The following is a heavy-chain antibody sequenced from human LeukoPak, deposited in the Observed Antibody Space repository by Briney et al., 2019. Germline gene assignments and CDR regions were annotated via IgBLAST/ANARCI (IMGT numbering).Heavy chain of an antibody. CDR3: ARDLGYCSSTSCYGFYYYYYMDV. Sequence: PSETLSLTCTVSGGSISSSPYYWGWIRQPPGKGLEWIGTIHYSGSTYYNPSLKSRVTISIDYSKNQLSLKLSSVTAADTAVYYCARDLGYCSSTSCYGFYYYYYMDVWGKGTTVTVSS. J-gene: IGHJ6*03. CDR1: GGSISSSPYY. D-gene: IGHD2-2*01. V-gene: IGHV4-39*07. CDR2: IHYSGST.